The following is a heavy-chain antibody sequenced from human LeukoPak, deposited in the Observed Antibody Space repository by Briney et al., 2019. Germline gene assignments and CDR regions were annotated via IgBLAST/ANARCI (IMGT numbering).Heavy chain of an antibody. CDR2: LYSDGNT. CDR1: GFTFSSYA. J-gene: IGHJ4*02. V-gene: IGHV3-23*03. CDR3: ARGVEPLAANTLAY. Sequence: GGSLRLSCAASGFTFSSYAMSWVRQAPGKGLEWVSVLYSDGNTKYADSVQGRFTISRDNSKNTLYLEMNSLSPDDTAVYYCARGVEPLAANTLAYWGQGTLVTVSS. D-gene: IGHD1-14*01.